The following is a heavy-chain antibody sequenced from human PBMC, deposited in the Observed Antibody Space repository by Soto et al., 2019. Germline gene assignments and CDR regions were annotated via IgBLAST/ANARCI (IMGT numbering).Heavy chain of an antibody. D-gene: IGHD5-12*01. CDR2: IVPIVDTS. Sequence: QVQLVQSGAEVRQPASSVKVSCKTSGGTFSSYAISWVRQAPGQGLEWMGGIVPIVDTSTYAQKFQGRVTLTAEESTSTVYMELSSLRSDDTAVYYCVSVVAIPGYPDNWGQGTLVTVSS. J-gene: IGHJ4*02. CDR3: VSVVAIPGYPDN. CDR1: GGTFSSYA. V-gene: IGHV1-69*12.